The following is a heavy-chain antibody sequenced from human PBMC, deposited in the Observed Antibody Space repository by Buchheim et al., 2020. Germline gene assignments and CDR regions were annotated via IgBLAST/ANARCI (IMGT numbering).Heavy chain of an antibody. V-gene: IGHV3-23*01. CDR1: GFTFSSYA. CDR3: AKDLGGFTASYYYYCMDV. Sequence: EVQLLESGGGLVQPGGSLRLSCAASGFTFSSYAMSWVRQAPGKGLEWVSAISGSGGSTYYADSVKGRFTISRDNSKNTLYLQMNSLRAEDTAVYYCAKDLGGFTASYYYYCMDVWGQGTT. D-gene: IGHD3-3*01. J-gene: IGHJ6*02. CDR2: ISGSGGST.